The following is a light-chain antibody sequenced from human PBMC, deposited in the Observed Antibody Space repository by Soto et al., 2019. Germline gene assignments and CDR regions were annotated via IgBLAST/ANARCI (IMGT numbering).Light chain of an antibody. CDR3: QQYTSYSWT. CDR2: DAY. J-gene: IGKJ1*01. CDR1: QSISSW. Sequence: DIQMTQSPSTLSASVGDRVTITCRASQSISSWLAWYQQKPGKAPKLLIYDAYSLESGVPSRFSGSGSGTEFTLTISSLQTDDFATYYCQQYTSYSWTFGQGTKVDIK. V-gene: IGKV1-5*01.